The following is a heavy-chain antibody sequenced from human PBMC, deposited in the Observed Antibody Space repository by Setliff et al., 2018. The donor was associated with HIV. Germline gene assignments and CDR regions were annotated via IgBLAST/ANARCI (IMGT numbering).Heavy chain of an antibody. V-gene: IGHV1-8*02. D-gene: IGHD3-22*01. Sequence: GASVKVSCKASGYTFTSYDINWVRQATGQGLEWMGWMNPNSGNTDYAQKFQGRVTMTRNTSISTAYMELSSLRSEDTAVYYFDKGDYDSSGYFPLSNYYYGMDVWGQGTTVTVSS. CDR2: MNPNSGNT. J-gene: IGHJ6*02. CDR3: DKGDYDSSGYFPLSNYYYGMDV. CDR1: GYTFTSYD.